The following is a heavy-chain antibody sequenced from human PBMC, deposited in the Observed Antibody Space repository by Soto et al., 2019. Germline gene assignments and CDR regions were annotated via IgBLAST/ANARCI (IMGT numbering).Heavy chain of an antibody. J-gene: IGHJ6*02. Sequence: APVKVSCKASGYTFTSYGISWARQAPVQGLEWRGWISAYDGNTNYAQKLQGRVTVTTDTSTSTAYMELRSLRSDDTVVYYCARVSPELLWFGDLSGLYFYYGMDVWGQGTTVTVSS. CDR1: GYTFTSYG. V-gene: IGHV1-18*04. D-gene: IGHD3-10*01. CDR2: ISAYDGNT. CDR3: ARVSPELLWFGDLSGLYFYYGMDV.